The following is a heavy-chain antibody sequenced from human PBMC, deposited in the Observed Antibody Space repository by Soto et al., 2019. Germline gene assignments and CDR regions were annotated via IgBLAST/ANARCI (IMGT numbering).Heavy chain of an antibody. CDR3: ASRVGSSPFHY. V-gene: IGHV4-61*01. CDR2: IYYSGST. Sequence: QVPLQESGPGLVKPSETLSLTCTVSGGSVSSGSYYWSWIRQPPGKGLEWIGYIYYSGSTNYNPSLKSRGTISVDTSKNQFSLKLSSVTAADTAVYSCASRVGSSPFHYWGQGTLVTVSS. D-gene: IGHD6-6*01. J-gene: IGHJ4*02. CDR1: GGSVSSGSYY.